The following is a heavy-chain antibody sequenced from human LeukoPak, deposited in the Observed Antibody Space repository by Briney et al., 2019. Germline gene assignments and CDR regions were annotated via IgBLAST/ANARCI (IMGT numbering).Heavy chain of an antibody. D-gene: IGHD3-10*01. J-gene: IGHJ4*02. CDR2: IYYSGST. Sequence: SETLSLTCTVSGDSISSSSYYWGWIRQPPGKGLEWIGSIYYSGSTSYNPSLKSRVTISLDTSKNQFSLKLTSVTAADTAVYYCARSMVRGYSYFDYWGQGTLVTVSS. V-gene: IGHV4-39*07. CDR1: GDSISSSSYY. CDR3: ARSMVRGYSYFDY.